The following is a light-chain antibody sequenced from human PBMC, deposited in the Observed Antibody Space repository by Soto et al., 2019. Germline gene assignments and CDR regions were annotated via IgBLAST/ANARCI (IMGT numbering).Light chain of an antibody. J-gene: IGLJ1*01. CDR2: DVS. CDR1: SSDVGGYNY. CDR3: SSYTRRSTLV. Sequence: QSALTQPASVSGSPGQSITISCTGTSSDVGGYNYVSWYQQHPGKAPKLMIYDVSNRPSGVSNRFSGSKSGNTASLTISGLQAEDEADYYCSSYTRRSTLVFGTGTKVTVL. V-gene: IGLV2-14*01.